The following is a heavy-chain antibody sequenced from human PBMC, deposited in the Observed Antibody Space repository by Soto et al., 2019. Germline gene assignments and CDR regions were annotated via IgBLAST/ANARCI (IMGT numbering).Heavy chain of an antibody. V-gene: IGHV4-59*01. CDR2: IYYSGST. CDR3: ARIKSGWLHPEFDY. Sequence: PSETLSLTCTVSGGSISSYYWSWIRQPPGKGLEWIGYIYYSGSTNYNPSLKSRVTISVDTSKNQFSLKLSSVTAADTAVYYCARIKSGWLHPEFDYWGQGTLVTGLL. D-gene: IGHD3-3*01. CDR1: GGSISSYY. J-gene: IGHJ4*02.